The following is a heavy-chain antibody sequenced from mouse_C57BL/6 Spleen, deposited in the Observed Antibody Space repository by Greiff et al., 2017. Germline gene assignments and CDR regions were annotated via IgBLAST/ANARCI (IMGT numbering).Heavy chain of an antibody. Sequence: EVQLVESGPGLVKPSQSLSLTCSVTGYSITSGYYWNWIRQFPGNKLEWMGYISYDGSNNYNPSLKNRISITRDTSKNQFFLKLNSVTTEDTATYYCASNLFAYWGQGTLVTVSA. J-gene: IGHJ3*01. CDR3: ASNLFAY. D-gene: IGHD1-3*01. CDR2: ISYDGSN. CDR1: GYSITSGYY. V-gene: IGHV3-6*01.